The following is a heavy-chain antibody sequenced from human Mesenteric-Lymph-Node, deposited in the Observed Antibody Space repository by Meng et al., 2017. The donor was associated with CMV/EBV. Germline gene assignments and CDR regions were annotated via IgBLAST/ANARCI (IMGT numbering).Heavy chain of an antibody. V-gene: IGHV3-74*01. Sequence: GGSLRLSCVGSGFTFDDYAMHWVRQAPGKGLVWVSRINGDGSSTSYADSVKGRFTISRDNAKNSLYLQMNSLRAEDTAVYYCARVVQLLHDAFDIWGQGTMVTVSS. J-gene: IGHJ3*02. CDR2: INGDGSST. CDR1: GFTFDDYA. CDR3: ARVVQLLHDAFDI. D-gene: IGHD2-2*01.